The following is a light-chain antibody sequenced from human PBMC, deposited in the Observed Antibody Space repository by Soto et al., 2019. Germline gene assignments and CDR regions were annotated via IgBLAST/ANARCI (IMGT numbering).Light chain of an antibody. J-gene: IGLJ2*01. Sequence: QSALTQPPSASGSPGQSVTISCTGTSSDLGDFNYVSWYQQHPGQVPKLMIYEVTKRPSGVPDRFSGSKSGNTASLTVSGLQDEDEADYYCSSRIGGTSVVFGGGTKLTVL. CDR3: SSRIGGTSVV. CDR2: EVT. CDR1: SSDLGDFNY. V-gene: IGLV2-8*01.